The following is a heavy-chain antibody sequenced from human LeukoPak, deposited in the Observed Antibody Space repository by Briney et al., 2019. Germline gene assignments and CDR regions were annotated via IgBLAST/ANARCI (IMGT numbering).Heavy chain of an antibody. J-gene: IGHJ6*04. CDR2: INPSGGST. CDR3: ASSRGSGSYGFGMDV. Sequence: ASVKVSCKASGYTFTSYYMHWVRQAPGQGLEWMGIINPSGGSTSYAQKFQSRVTMTRDTSTSTVYMELSSLRSEDTAVYYCASSRGSGSYGFGMDVWGKGTTVTVSS. CDR1: GYTFTSYY. D-gene: IGHD3-10*01. V-gene: IGHV1-46*01.